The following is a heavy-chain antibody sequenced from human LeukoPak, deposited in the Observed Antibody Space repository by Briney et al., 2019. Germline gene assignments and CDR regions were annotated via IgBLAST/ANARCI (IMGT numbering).Heavy chain of an antibody. CDR2: MKHDGNEK. Sequence: GGSLRLSCVDSGITFSKYWMNWVRRAPGKGLEWVANMKHDGNEKHYVDSVEGRFTISRDNAKSSLYLQMNNLRAEDTAVYYCARDLGHSGYDLYDYWGQGTLVNVSS. D-gene: IGHD5-12*01. V-gene: IGHV3-7*01. CDR3: ARDLGHSGYDLYDY. J-gene: IGHJ4*02. CDR1: GITFSKYW.